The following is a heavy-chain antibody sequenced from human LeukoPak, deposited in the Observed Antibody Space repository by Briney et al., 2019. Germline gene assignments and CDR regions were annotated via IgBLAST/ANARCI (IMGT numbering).Heavy chain of an antibody. J-gene: IGHJ4*02. CDR1: DDSISSGAFS. CDR3: ARLRAARYFFDY. Sequence: SETLSLTCTVSDDSISSGAFSWVWVRQPPGKGLEFIGTVYYGGKTYYNPSLKSRVTMSVDTPKKHFSLNLTSVNAADTAVYYCARLRAARYFFDYWGQGARVTVSS. CDR2: VYYGGKT. V-gene: IGHV4-39*02. D-gene: IGHD6-6*01.